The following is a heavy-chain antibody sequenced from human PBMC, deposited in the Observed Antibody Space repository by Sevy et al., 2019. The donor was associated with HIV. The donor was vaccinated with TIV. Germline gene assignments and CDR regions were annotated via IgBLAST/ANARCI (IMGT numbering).Heavy chain of an antibody. CDR1: GYTFTSYG. CDR2: ISAYNGNT. V-gene: IGHV1-18*01. CDR3: ARDLKWELPYYDWFDP. Sequence: ASVKVSCKASGYTFTSYGISWVRQAPGQGLEWMGWISAYNGNTNYAQKLQGRVTMTTDTSTSTAYMELRSLRSDDTAVYYCARDLKWELPYYDWFDPWGQGTLVTVSS. D-gene: IGHD1-26*01. J-gene: IGHJ5*02.